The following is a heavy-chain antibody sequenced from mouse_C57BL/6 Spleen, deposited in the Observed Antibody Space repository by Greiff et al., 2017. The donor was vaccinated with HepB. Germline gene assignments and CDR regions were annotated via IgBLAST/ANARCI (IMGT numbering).Heavy chain of an antibody. CDR1: GYTFTSYW. CDR2: IYPGNSDT. J-gene: IGHJ4*01. D-gene: IGHD2-5*01. CDR3: TREYYYSNYGAMDY. V-gene: IGHV1-5*01. Sequence: EVQLQQSGPVLARPGASVKMSCKTSGYTFTSYWMHWVKQRPGQGLEWIGAIYPGNSDTSYNQKFKGKAKLTAVTSASTAYMELSSLTNEDSAVYYCTREYYYSNYGAMDYWGQGTSVTVSS.